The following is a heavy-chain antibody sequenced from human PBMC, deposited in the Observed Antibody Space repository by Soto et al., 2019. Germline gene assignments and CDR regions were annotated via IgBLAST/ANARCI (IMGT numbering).Heavy chain of an antibody. CDR3: ARDEVQGLAAGGRFDY. Sequence: PSETLSLTCTVSGGSISSYYWSWIRQPPGKGLEWIGYIYYSGSTNYNPSLKSRVTISVDTSKNQFSLKLSSVTAADTAVYYCARDEVQGLAAGGRFDYWGQGTPVTVSS. V-gene: IGHV4-59*01. J-gene: IGHJ4*02. CDR1: GGSISSYY. D-gene: IGHD6-13*01. CDR2: IYYSGST.